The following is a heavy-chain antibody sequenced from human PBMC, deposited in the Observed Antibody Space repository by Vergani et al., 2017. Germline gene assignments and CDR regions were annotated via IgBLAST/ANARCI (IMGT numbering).Heavy chain of an antibody. CDR1: GGSFSGYY. Sequence: QVQLQQWGAGLLKPSETLSLTCAVYGGSFSGYYWSWIRQPPGKGLEWIWEINHSGSTNYNPSLKSRVTISVDTSKTKFSLKLSSVTAADTAVYYCASPFLYFTSSKGVADVWGKGSTVTVSS. D-gene: IGHD2-15*01. V-gene: IGHV4-34*01. CDR2: INHSGST. CDR3: ASPFLYFTSSKGVADV. J-gene: IGHJ6*04.